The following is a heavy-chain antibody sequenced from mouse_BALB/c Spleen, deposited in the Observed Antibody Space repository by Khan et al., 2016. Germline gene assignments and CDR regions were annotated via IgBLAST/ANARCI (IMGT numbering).Heavy chain of an antibody. CDR2: ISYSGST. D-gene: IGHD1-1*01. CDR1: GYSITSDYA. J-gene: IGHJ2*01. Sequence: EVQLQESGPGLVKPSQSLSLTCTVTGYSITSDYAWNWIRQFPGNKLEWMGYISYSGSTSYNPSLKSRISITRDTSKNKFFLQLNSVTTEDTATYSGASDYYGRSDFDYWGQGTTLTVSS. V-gene: IGHV3-2*02. CDR3: ASDYYGRSDFDY.